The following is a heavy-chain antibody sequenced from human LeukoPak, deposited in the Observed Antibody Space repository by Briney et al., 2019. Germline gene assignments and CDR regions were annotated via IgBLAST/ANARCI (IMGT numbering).Heavy chain of an antibody. J-gene: IGHJ4*02. CDR3: ARRPCSGGICYPPDY. CDR1: GLTFSTYW. V-gene: IGHV3-74*01. CDR2: ISSDAITT. Sequence: GRSLRLSCAASGLTFSTYWMHWVRQAPGKGLVWVSRISSDAITTNYADSVKGRFTVSRDNAKNTLYLQMNSLRDEDTAVYYCARRPCSGGICYPPDYWGQGTLVTVSS. D-gene: IGHD2-15*01.